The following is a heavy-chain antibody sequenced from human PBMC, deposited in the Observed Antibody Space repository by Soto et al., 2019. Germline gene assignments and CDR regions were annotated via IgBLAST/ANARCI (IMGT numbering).Heavy chain of an antibody. J-gene: IGHJ6*03. Sequence: SETLSLTCAVYGGSFSGYYWSWIRQPPGKGLEWIGEINHSGSTNYNPSLKSRVTISVDTSKNQFSLKLSSVTAAGTAVYYCARSVVWWLSTLYYYYYYMDVWGKGTTVTVSS. D-gene: IGHD3-22*01. CDR2: INHSGST. V-gene: IGHV4-34*01. CDR3: ARSVVWWLSTLYYYYYYMDV. CDR1: GGSFSGYY.